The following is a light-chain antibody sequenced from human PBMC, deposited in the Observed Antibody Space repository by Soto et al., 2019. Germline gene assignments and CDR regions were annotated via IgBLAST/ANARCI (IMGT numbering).Light chain of an antibody. CDR3: MQALQTPPYT. CDR2: LGS. V-gene: IGKV2-28*01. CDR1: QSLLHSNGYHY. J-gene: IGKJ2*01. Sequence: DIVMTQSPLSLPVTPGEPASISCRSSQSLLHSNGYHYLGWYLQKPGQSPQLLIYLGSNRASGVPDRFSGSGSGTDFTLKISRVEAEDVGVYYCMQALQTPPYTFGQGTKLEIK.